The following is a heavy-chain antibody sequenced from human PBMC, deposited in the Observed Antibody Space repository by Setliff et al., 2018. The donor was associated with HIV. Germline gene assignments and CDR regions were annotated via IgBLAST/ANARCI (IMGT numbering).Heavy chain of an antibody. CDR3: ARRFGEVYDWIDP. J-gene: IGHJ5*02. D-gene: IGHD3-10*01. Sequence: SETLSLTCTVSCGSISSFYWSWIRQPPGKGPEWIGSINSSGRTNYNPSLKGRVTISLDTSKNRFSLKLNSVTAADTAVYYCARRFGEVYDWIDPWGQGTLGTVSS. V-gene: IGHV4-4*09. CDR2: INSSGRT. CDR1: CGSISSFY.